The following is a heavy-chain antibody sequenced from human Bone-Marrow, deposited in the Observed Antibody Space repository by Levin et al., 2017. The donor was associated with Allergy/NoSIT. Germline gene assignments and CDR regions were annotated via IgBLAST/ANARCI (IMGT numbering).Heavy chain of an antibody. V-gene: IGHV3-74*01. CDR2: INEGGSYT. D-gene: IGHD2-15*01. Sequence: GGSLRLSGAASGFTFTNYWMHWVRQAPGKGLVWVSRINEGGSYTNYADSVKGRFTISRDNARNTLSLRMNSLRAEDTAVYYCARLLVTSADTSGYDYWGQGTLVTVSS. CDR1: GFTFTNYW. J-gene: IGHJ4*02. CDR3: ARLLVTSADTSGYDY.